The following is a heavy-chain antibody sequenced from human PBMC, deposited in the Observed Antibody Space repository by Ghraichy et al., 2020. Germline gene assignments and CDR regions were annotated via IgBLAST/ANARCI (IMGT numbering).Heavy chain of an antibody. V-gene: IGHV1-2*04. D-gene: IGHD2-2*01. J-gene: IGHJ6*02. CDR1: GYTFTGYY. Sequence: ASVKVSCKASGYTFTGYYMHWVRQAPGQGLEWMGWINPNSGGTNYAQKFQGWVTMTRDTSISTAYMELSRLRSDDTAVYYCARDSDCSSTSCLPGVLSMDVWGQGTTVTVSS. CDR3: ARDSDCSSTSCLPGVLSMDV. CDR2: INPNSGGT.